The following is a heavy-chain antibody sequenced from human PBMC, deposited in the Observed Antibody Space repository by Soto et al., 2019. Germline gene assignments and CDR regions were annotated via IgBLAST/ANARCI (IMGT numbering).Heavy chain of an antibody. V-gene: IGHV4-39*01. CDR3: SSVKLQFLEWLLLPPGDFDY. Sequence: SETLSLTCTVSGGSISSSRYYWGWIRQPPGKGLEWIGNIYYSGNTYYNPSLKSRVTISVDTSKNQFSLKLTSLTATDTAVYYCSSVKLQFLEWLLLPPGDFDYWGQGTLVTVSS. D-gene: IGHD3-3*01. CDR1: GGSISSSRYY. CDR2: IYYSGNT. J-gene: IGHJ4*02.